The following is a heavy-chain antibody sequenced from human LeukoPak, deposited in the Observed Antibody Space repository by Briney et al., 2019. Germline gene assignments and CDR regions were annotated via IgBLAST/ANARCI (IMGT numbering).Heavy chain of an antibody. D-gene: IGHD2-2*01. CDR3: ARGRPESTSSDY. CDR2: LRPKNGNS. J-gene: IGHJ4*02. CDR1: GYTFTSYD. Sequence: SSVKVSCKASGYTFTSYDVNWVRQAAGQGLEWIGWLRPKNGNSGYAQKFQGRVTMTRDTSISTAYMELRSLTSEDTAVYYCARGRPESTSSDYWGQRTLITHSS. V-gene: IGHV1-8*01.